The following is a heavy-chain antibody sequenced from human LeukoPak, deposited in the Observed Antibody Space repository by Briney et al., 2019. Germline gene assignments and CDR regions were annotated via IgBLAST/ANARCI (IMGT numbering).Heavy chain of an antibody. V-gene: IGHV1-8*01. CDR3: ARGTAYDFWSGYILYYYGMDG. CDR1: GYTFTSYD. D-gene: IGHD3-3*01. Sequence: ASVTVSFKASGYTFTSYDINWVRQAPGQGLEWMGWMNPNSGNTGYSQKFQGRVTMTRNTSISTAYMELSSLRSEDTAVYYCARGTAYDFWSGYILYYYGMDGWGQGTTVTVSS. CDR2: MNPNSGNT. J-gene: IGHJ6*02.